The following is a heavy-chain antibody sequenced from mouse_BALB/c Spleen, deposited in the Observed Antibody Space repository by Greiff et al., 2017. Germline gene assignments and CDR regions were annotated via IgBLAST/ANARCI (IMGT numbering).Heavy chain of an antibody. D-gene: IGHD2-1*01. Sequence: EVKLVESGGGLVQPGGSRKLSCAASGFTFSSFGMHWVRQAPEKGLEWVAYISSGSSTIYYADTVKGRFTISRDNPKNTLFLQMTSLRSEDTAMYYCARSVYGNYEDYWGQGTTLTVSS. CDR2: ISSGSSTI. CDR1: GFTFSSFG. J-gene: IGHJ2*01. CDR3: ARSVYGNYEDY. V-gene: IGHV5-17*02.